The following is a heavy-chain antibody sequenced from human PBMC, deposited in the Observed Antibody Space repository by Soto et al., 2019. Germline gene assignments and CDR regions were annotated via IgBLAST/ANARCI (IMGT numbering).Heavy chain of an antibody. Sequence: GGSLRLSCAASGFTFSNAWMNWVRQAPGKGLEWVGRIISKTNGGTTDYAAPVKGRFTISRDDSENTLYLQMKSLKTEDTGVYYCARDEMGDGYSWGNWFDPWGQGTLVTVSS. CDR3: ARDEMGDGYSWGNWFDP. CDR2: IISKTNGGTT. V-gene: IGHV3-15*07. CDR1: GFTFSNAW. D-gene: IGHD3-16*01. J-gene: IGHJ5*02.